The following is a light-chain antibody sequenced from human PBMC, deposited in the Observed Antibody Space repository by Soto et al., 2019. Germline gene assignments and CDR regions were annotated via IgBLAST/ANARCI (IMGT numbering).Light chain of an antibody. Sequence: QSALTQPPSASGTPGQRVPISCSGGSSNIGSNTVNWYQQLPGTAPRLLIYSNNQRPSGVPDRFSGSKSGTSASLAISGLQSEDEADYYCAAWDDSLNGPVFGGGTKVTVL. CDR2: SNN. CDR1: SSNIGSNT. V-gene: IGLV1-44*01. CDR3: AAWDDSLNGPV. J-gene: IGLJ3*02.